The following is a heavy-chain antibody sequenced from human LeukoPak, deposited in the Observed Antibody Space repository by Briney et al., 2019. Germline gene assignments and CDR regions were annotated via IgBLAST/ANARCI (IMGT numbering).Heavy chain of an antibody. CDR3: ATFHEP. J-gene: IGHJ5*02. V-gene: IGHV3-23*01. Sequence: GGSLRLSCAVSGFAFGSEAMSWVRQSPARGLEWVASISPGGGTTYYADYVKGRFTISRDSAKSSVYLQMDSLRAEDTAVYYCATFHEPWGQGTLVTVSS. D-gene: IGHD2/OR15-2a*01. CDR1: GFAFGSEA. CDR2: ISPGGGTT.